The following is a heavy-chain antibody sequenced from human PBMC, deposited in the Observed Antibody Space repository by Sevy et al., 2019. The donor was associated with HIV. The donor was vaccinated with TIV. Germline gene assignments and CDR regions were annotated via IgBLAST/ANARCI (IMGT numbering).Heavy chain of an antibody. J-gene: IGHJ3*02. D-gene: IGHD6-13*01. Sequence: GGSLRLSCAASGFTFSSYWMHWVRQAPGKGLVWVSRINSVGSDTHYAHSVKGRFTISRDNAEKTLYLQMNSLRAEDTTLYFCARDSSARSDSGLSSSWVFAFDIWGQGSMVTVSS. CDR1: GFTFSSYW. CDR2: INSVGSDT. CDR3: ARDSSARSDSGLSSSWVFAFDI. V-gene: IGHV3-74*01.